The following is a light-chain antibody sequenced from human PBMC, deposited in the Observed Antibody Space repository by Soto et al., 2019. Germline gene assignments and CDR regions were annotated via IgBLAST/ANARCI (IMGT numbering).Light chain of an antibody. Sequence: QAVVTQEPSLTVSPGGTVTLTCGSSTGAVTSGHFPYWFQQKPGQAPRTLIYETSNRHSWTPARFSGPLLGGKAALTLSGAQPEDEADYYCLFSYGGPRVFGGGTKLTVL. V-gene: IGLV7-46*01. CDR2: ETS. CDR1: TGAVTSGHF. CDR3: LFSYGGPRV. J-gene: IGLJ2*01.